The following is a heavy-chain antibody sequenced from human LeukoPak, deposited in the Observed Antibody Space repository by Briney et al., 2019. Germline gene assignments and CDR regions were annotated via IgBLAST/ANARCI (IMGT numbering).Heavy chain of an antibody. J-gene: IGHJ4*02. D-gene: IGHD1-26*01. CDR1: GFTFSSYA. Sequence: PGGSLRLSCAASGFTFSSYAMHWVRQAPGKGLEWVAVISYDGSNKYYADSVKGRFTISRDNSKNTLYLQMNSLRAEDTAVYYCATDLIVGATTSGYWGQGTLVTVSS. CDR3: ATDLIVGATTSGY. V-gene: IGHV3-30*01. CDR2: ISYDGSNK.